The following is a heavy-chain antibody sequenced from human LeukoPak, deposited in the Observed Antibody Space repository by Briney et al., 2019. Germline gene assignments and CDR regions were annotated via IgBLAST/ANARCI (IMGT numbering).Heavy chain of an antibody. J-gene: IGHJ4*02. D-gene: IGHD3-22*01. Sequence: GGSLRLSCAASGFTFSDYYMSWIRQAPGKGLVGGSYISSSGSSIYYADSVKGRFTISRDNAKNSLYLQMNSLRAEDTAVYYCAREGHDSSGYYYLDYWGQGTLVTVSS. CDR2: ISSSGSSI. CDR1: GFTFSDYY. V-gene: IGHV3-11*01. CDR3: AREGHDSSGYYYLDY.